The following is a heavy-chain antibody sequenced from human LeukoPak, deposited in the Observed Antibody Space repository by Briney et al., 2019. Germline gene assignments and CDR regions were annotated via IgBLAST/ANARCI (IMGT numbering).Heavy chain of an antibody. D-gene: IGHD6-13*01. J-gene: IGHJ2*01. CDR1: GGSISSYY. V-gene: IGHV4-4*07. Sequence: SETLSLTCTVSGGSISSYYWSWIQQPAGKGLEWIGRIDTSGNTNYKPSLKSRVTMSVDTSKNQFSLKLNSVTAADTAVYYCARVSSSWYQDWYFDLWGRGTLVTVSS. CDR2: IDTSGNT. CDR3: ARVSSSWYQDWYFDL.